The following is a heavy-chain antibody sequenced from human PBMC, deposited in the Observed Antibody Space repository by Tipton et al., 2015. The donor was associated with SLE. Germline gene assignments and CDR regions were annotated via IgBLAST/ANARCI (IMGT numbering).Heavy chain of an antibody. J-gene: IGHJ4*02. CDR3: ARLFIAAAGTFDY. CDR1: GGSISSHY. CDR2: IYYSGST. V-gene: IGHV4-59*11. D-gene: IGHD6-13*01. Sequence: TLSLTCTVSGGSISSHYWSWIRQPPGKGLEWIGYIYYSGSTYYNPSLKSRVTISVDTSKNQFSLKLSSVTAADTAVYYCARLFIAAAGTFDYWGQGTLVTVSS.